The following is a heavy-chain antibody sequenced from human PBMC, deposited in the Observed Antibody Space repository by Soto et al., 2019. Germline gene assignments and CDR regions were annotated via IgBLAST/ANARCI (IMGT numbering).Heavy chain of an antibody. Sequence: PSETLSLTCAVYGGSFSGYYWSWIRQPPGKGLEWIGEINHSGSTNYNPSLKSRVTISVDTSKNQFSLKLSSVTAADTAVYYCAREIVVVTAIRDYYYGMDVWGQGTTVTVSS. CDR3: AREIVVVTAIRDYYYGMDV. V-gene: IGHV4-34*01. CDR1: GGSFSGYY. J-gene: IGHJ6*02. CDR2: INHSGST. D-gene: IGHD2-21*02.